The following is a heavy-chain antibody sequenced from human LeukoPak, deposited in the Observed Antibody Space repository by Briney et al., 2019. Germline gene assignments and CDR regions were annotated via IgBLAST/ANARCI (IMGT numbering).Heavy chain of an antibody. J-gene: IGHJ4*02. CDR2: INPNSGGT. CDR3: ARLRSLAAAGTN. CDR1: GYTFTGYY. D-gene: IGHD6-13*01. Sequence: ASVKVSCKVSGYTFTGYYMHWVRQAPGQGLEWMGWINPNSGGTNYAQKFQGRVTMTRDTSISTAYMELSRLRSDDTAVYYCARLRSLAAAGTNWGQGTLVTVSS. V-gene: IGHV1-2*02.